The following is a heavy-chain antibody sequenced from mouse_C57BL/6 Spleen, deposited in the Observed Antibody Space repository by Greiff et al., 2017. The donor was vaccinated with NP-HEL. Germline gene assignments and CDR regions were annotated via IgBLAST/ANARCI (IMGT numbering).Heavy chain of an antibody. D-gene: IGHD2-5*01. CDR1: GFTFSDYG. CDR3: ARGAYYSNPYYAMDY. J-gene: IGHJ4*01. V-gene: IGHV5-17*01. Sequence: EVKVEESGGGLVKPGGSLKLSCAASGFTFSDYGMHWVRQAPEKGLEWVAYISSGSSTIYYADTVKGRFTISRDNAKNTLFLQMTSLRSEDTAMYYCARGAYYSNPYYAMDYWGQGTSVTVSS. CDR2: ISSGSSTI.